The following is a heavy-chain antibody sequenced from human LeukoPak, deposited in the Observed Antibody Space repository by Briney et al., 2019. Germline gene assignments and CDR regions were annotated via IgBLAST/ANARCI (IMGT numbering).Heavy chain of an antibody. J-gene: IGHJ5*02. V-gene: IGHV3-23*01. CDR1: GFTFSSYA. D-gene: IGHD3-10*01. Sequence: PGGSLRLSCAASGFTFSSYAMSWVRQAPGKGLEWVSAISGSGGSTYYADSVKGRFTISRDNSKNTLYLQMNSLRAEDTAVYYCEKKGSWPGGGFAPGGRETLVTVPS. CDR3: EKKGSWPGGGFAP. CDR2: ISGSGGST.